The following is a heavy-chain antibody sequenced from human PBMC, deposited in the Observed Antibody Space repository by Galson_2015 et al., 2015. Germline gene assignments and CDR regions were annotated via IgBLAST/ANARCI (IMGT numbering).Heavy chain of an antibody. J-gene: IGHJ4*02. CDR2: ISSSSSYI. Sequence: SLRLSCAASGFTFSSYSMNWVRQAPGKGLEWVSSISSSSSYIYYADSVKGRFTISRDNAKNSLYLQMNSLRAEDTAVYYCAKGVKNWGSEADYWGQGTLVTVSS. D-gene: IGHD7-27*01. CDR3: AKGVKNWGSEADY. CDR1: GFTFSSYS. V-gene: IGHV3-21*01.